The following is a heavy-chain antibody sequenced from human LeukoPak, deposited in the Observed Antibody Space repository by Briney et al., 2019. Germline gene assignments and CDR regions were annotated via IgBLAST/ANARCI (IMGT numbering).Heavy chain of an antibody. J-gene: IGHJ4*02. CDR1: GFTFSSYA. Sequence: GGSLRLSCAASGFTFSSYAMSWVRQAPGKGLEWVSGISRSGGSTNYADSVKGRFTISRDDSKSTLYLQMNSLRAEDTAVYYCARGSYYGYYYFDYWGQGTLVTVSS. D-gene: IGHD1-26*01. CDR2: ISRSGGST. V-gene: IGHV3-23*01. CDR3: ARGSYYGYYYFDY.